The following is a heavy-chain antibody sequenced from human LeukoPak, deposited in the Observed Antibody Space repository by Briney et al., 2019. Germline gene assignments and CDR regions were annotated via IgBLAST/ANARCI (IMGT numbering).Heavy chain of an antibody. CDR3: TTDRDCRSTSCWVPYYFDY. V-gene: IGHV3-15*01. D-gene: IGHD2-2*01. J-gene: IGHJ4*02. CDR2: IKSKTDGGTT. Sequence: PGGSLRLSCAASGFTFSNAWMSWVRQAPGKGLEWVGRIKSKTDGGTTDYAAPVKGRFTISRDDSKNTLYLQMNSLKTEDTAVYYCTTDRDCRSTSCWVPYYFDYWGQGTLVTVSS. CDR1: GFTFSNAW.